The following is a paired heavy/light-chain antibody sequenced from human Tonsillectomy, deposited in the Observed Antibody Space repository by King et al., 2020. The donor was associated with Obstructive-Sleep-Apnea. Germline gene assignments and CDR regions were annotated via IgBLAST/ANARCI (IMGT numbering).Heavy chain of an antibody. V-gene: IGHV1-18*04. CDR1: GYTFTSYY. Sequence: QVQLVQSGAEVKKPGASVKVSCKASGYTFTSYYISWVRQAPGQGLEWMGWISAYNGNTNYAQKLQGRVTMTTDTSTSTAYMELRSLRSDDTAVYYCARRAGFGEPFVKYYFDYWGQGTLVTVSS. D-gene: IGHD3-10*01. J-gene: IGHJ4*02. CDR2: ISAYNGNT. CDR3: ARRAGFGEPFVKYYFDY.
Light chain of an antibody. V-gene: IGLV2-14*01. CDR1: TSDVGGYNY. Sequence: QSALTQPASVSGSPGQSITISCTGTTSDVGGYNYVSWYQQHPGKAPKLMIYDVSNRPSGVSNRFSGSKSGNTASLTISGLQAEDEADYYCSSYTSNSTLVVFGGGTKLTVL. J-gene: IGLJ2*01. CDR2: DVS. CDR3: SSYTSNSTLVV.